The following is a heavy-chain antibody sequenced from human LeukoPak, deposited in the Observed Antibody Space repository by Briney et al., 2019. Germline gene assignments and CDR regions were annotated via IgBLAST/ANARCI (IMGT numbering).Heavy chain of an antibody. D-gene: IGHD1-26*01. Sequence: ASVKVSCKASGYTFTYRYLHWVRQAPGQALEWMGWVTPFNGNTNYAQKFQDRVTITRDRSMSTAYMELSSLRSEDTAMYYCATWDHDAFDIWGQGTMVTVSS. CDR3: ATWDHDAFDI. J-gene: IGHJ3*02. CDR1: GYTFTYRY. V-gene: IGHV1-45*02. CDR2: VTPFNGNT.